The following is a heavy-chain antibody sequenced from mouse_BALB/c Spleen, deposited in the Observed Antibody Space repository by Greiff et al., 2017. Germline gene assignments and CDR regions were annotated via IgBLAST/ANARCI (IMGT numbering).Heavy chain of an antibody. CDR3: ARYGYDGPLDY. CDR1: GYTFTSYW. V-gene: IGHV1S81*02. CDR2: INPSNGRT. D-gene: IGHD2-2*01. J-gene: IGHJ2*01. Sequence: QVQLKQPGAELVKPGASVKLSCKASGYTFTSYWMHWVKQRPGQGLEWIGEINPSNGRTNYNEKFKSKATLTVDKSSSTAYMQLSSLTSEDSAVYYCARYGYDGPLDYWGQGTTLTVSS.